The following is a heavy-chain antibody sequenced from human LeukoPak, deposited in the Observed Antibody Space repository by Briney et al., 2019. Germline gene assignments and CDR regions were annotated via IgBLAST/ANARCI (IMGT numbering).Heavy chain of an antibody. CDR1: GFTFNSNS. CDR3: AKGPGSIAEGDY. D-gene: IGHD6-13*01. Sequence: GSLRLSCAASGFTFNSNSMNWVRQAPGKGLEWVSYISGSSSAIYYSDSVKGRFTISRDNAKNSLYLQMGNLRAEDTAVYYCAKGPGSIAEGDYWGQGTLVTVSS. V-gene: IGHV3-48*01. CDR2: ISGSSSAI. J-gene: IGHJ4*02.